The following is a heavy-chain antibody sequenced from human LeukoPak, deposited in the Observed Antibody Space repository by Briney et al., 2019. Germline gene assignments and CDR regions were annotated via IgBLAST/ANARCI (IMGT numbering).Heavy chain of an antibody. D-gene: IGHD6-13*01. V-gene: IGHV3-30-3*01. Sequence: GGSLRLSCAASGFTFSSYAMHWVRQAPGKGLEWVAVISYDGSNKYYADSVKGRFTISRDNSKNTLYLQMNSLRAEDTAVYYCAKDQRRQQLGAIDYWGQGALVTVSS. CDR1: GFTFSSYA. J-gene: IGHJ4*02. CDR3: AKDQRRQQLGAIDY. CDR2: ISYDGSNK.